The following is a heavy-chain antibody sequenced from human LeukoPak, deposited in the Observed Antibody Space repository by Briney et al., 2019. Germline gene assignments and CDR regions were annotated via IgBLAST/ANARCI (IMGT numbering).Heavy chain of an antibody. CDR2: IYTSGST. J-gene: IGHJ4*02. Sequence: SETLSLTCTVSGGSISSYYWSWIRQPPGKGLEWIGRIYTSGSTNYNPSLKSRVTISVDTSKNQFSLKLSSVTAADTAVYYCARTARYYYDSSGYYGPYFDYWGQGTLVTVSS. V-gene: IGHV4-4*08. CDR3: ARTARYYYDSSGYYGPYFDY. CDR1: GGSISSYY. D-gene: IGHD3-22*01.